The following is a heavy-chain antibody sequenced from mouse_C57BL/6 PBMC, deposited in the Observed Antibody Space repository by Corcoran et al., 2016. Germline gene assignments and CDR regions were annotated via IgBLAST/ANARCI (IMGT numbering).Heavy chain of an antibody. V-gene: IGHV9-3*01. Sequence: QIQLVQSGPELKKPGETVKISCKASGYTFTTSGMSWVKQAPGKGLKWMVWINTYSGVPTYADDFKGRFAFSLETSASTAYLQINNLKNEDTATYCCARSSLIDYDGAMDYGGQGTSVTVSS. D-gene: IGHD2-4*01. CDR2: INTYSGVP. J-gene: IGHJ4*01. CDR1: GYTFTTSG. CDR3: ARSSLIDYDGAMDY.